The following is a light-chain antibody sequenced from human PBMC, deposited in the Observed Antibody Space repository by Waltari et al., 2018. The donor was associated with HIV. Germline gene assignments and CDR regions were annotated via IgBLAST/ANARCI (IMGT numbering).Light chain of an antibody. CDR2: GAY. Sequence: DIQMTQSPPSLSTSVGDRVTITCRASQGIGNSLAWYHQKPGKAPILLLYGAYSLQSGVPSRFSGSASGTEYTLTISSLQPEDFATYYCQQYFSTPYTFGQGTKLEIK. J-gene: IGKJ2*01. CDR1: QGIGNS. V-gene: IGKV1-NL1*01. CDR3: QQYFSTPYT.